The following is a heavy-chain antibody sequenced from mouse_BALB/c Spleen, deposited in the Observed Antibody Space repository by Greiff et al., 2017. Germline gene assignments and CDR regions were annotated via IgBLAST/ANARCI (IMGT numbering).Heavy chain of an antibody. V-gene: IGHV5-12-1*01. CDR1: GFAFSSYD. Sequence: VQLKESGGGLVKPGGSLKLSCAASGFAFSSYDMSWVRQTPEKRLEWVAYISSGGGSTYYPDTVKGRFTISRDNAKNTLYLQMSSLKSEDTAMYYCARQRGDYWGQGTSVTVSS. CDR3: ARQRGDY. J-gene: IGHJ4*01. CDR2: ISSGGGST.